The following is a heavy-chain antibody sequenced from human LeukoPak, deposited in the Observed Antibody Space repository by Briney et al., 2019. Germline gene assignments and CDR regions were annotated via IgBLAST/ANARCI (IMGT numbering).Heavy chain of an antibody. CDR3: ASRGLTRYYFPF. Sequence: GGSLRLSCAVSGFSFTDYWMSWVRQAPGKGLKWVANIKQDGSEKYYVDSVKGRFTISRDNAKSSLSLQMNSLRAEDTAVYYCASRGLTRYYFPFWGQGTLVTVSS. CDR2: IKQDGSEK. V-gene: IGHV3-7*01. CDR1: GFSFTDYW. J-gene: IGHJ4*02. D-gene: IGHD3-10*01.